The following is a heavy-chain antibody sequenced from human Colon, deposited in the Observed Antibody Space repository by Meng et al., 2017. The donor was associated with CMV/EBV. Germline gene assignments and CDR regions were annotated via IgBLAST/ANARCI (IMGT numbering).Heavy chain of an antibody. V-gene: IGHV1-2*02. CDR1: GYTFTPYY. CDR2: MLPKTGAL. CDR3: TRLKYFDSENQNPSFDL. J-gene: IGHJ4*02. Sequence: QVQLGQSGAEVKKPGASVKVSCKASGYTFTPYYIHWVRQAPGQGLEWVGCMLPKTGALDYAQKFRGRITLTTDTSITTAYMELSGLTSDDTAVYYCTRLKYFDSENQNPSFDLWGQGTLVTVSS. D-gene: IGHD3-9*01.